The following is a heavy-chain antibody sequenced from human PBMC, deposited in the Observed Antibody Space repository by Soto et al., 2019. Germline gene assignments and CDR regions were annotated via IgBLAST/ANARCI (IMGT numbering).Heavy chain of an antibody. D-gene: IGHD2-15*01. Sequence: QVQLVQSGAEVKKPGSSVKVSCKASGGTFSSYAISWVRQAPGQGLEWMGGIIPIFGTANYAQKFQGRVTITADESMSTAYMELSSLRSEDTAVYYCASPRYCSGGSCYYYYGMDVWGQGTTVTVSS. V-gene: IGHV1-69*12. CDR1: GGTFSSYA. J-gene: IGHJ6*02. CDR2: IIPIFGTA. CDR3: ASPRYCSGGSCYYYYGMDV.